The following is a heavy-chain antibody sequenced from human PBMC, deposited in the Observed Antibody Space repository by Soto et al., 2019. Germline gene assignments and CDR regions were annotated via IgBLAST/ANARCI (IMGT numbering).Heavy chain of an antibody. CDR2: IIPLFGTA. Sequence: SVKVSCKASGGTFSSYAISWVRQAPGQGLEWMGGIIPLFGTANYAQKFQGRVTITADESTSTAYMELSSLRSEDTAVYYCALGYCSGGSCYSGEYFQHWGQGTLVTVSS. V-gene: IGHV1-69*13. CDR3: ALGYCSGGSCYSGEYFQH. D-gene: IGHD2-15*01. CDR1: GGTFSSYA. J-gene: IGHJ1*01.